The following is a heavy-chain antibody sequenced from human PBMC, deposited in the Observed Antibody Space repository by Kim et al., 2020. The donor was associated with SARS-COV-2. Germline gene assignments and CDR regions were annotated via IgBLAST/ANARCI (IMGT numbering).Heavy chain of an antibody. V-gene: IGHV4-59*08. Sequence: SETLSLTCTVSGGSISSYYWSWIRQPPGKGLEWIGYIYYSGSTNYNPSLKSRVTISVDTSKNQFSLKLSSVTAADTAVYYCARSQSRHGRLRLGELSLFDYWGQGTLVTVSS. CDR1: GGSISSYY. CDR3: ARSQSRHGRLRLGELSLFDY. CDR2: IYYSGST. D-gene: IGHD3-16*02. J-gene: IGHJ4*02.